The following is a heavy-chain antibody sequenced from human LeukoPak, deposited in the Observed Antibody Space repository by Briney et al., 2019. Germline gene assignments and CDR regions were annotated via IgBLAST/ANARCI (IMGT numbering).Heavy chain of an antibody. CDR1: GFPFSGSD. V-gene: IGHV3-73*01. Sequence: GGSLRLSCVASGFPFSGSDMNWVRQASGKGLEWVGRIRSKANSYATAYAASVKGRFTISRDDSKNTAYLQMNSLKTEDTAVYYCTRHPGGSSGWFPFDYWGQGTLVTVSS. CDR3: TRHPGGSSGWFPFDY. D-gene: IGHD6-19*01. CDR2: IRSKANSYAT. J-gene: IGHJ4*02.